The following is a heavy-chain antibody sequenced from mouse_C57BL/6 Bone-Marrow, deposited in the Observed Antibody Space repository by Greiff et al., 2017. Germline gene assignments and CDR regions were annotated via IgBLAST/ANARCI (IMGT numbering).Heavy chain of an antibody. Sequence: QVQLQQSGAEPARPGASVKLSCTASGYTFTSYGISWVKQRTGQGLEWIGEIYPGCGYTYYNEKLKGRVTLTADKSSSTAYIELRSLTSEDSAVNFCARRRSAMDYWGQGTSVTVSS. J-gene: IGHJ4*01. V-gene: IGHV1-81*01. CDR2: IYPGCGYT. CDR1: GYTFTSYG. CDR3: ARRRSAMDY.